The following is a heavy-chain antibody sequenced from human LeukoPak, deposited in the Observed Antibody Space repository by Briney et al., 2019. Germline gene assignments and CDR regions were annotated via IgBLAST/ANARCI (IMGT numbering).Heavy chain of an antibody. Sequence: SETLSLTCAVYGGSFSGYYWSWIRQPPGKGLEWIGEINHSGSTNYNPSLKSRVTTSVDTSKNQFSLNLSSVTAADTAVYYCARGRPQYSSSSGSYYFDYWGQGTLVTVSS. CDR2: INHSGST. J-gene: IGHJ4*02. D-gene: IGHD6-6*01. V-gene: IGHV4-34*01. CDR3: ARGRPQYSSSSGSYYFDY. CDR1: GGSFSGYY.